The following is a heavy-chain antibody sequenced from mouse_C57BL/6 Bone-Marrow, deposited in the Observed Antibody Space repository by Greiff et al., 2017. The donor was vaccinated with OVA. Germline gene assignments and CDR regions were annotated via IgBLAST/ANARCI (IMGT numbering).Heavy chain of an antibody. V-gene: IGHV1-81*01. D-gene: IGHD2-3*01. CDR2: IYPRSGNT. CDR3: ATLCSWFAY. Sequence: HVQLKESGAELARPGASVKLSCKASGYTFTSYGISWVKQRTGQGLEWIGEIYPRSGNTYYNEKFKGKATLTADKSSSTAYMELRSLTSEDSAVYFCATLCSWFAYWGQGTLVTVSA. J-gene: IGHJ3*01. CDR1: GYTFTSYG.